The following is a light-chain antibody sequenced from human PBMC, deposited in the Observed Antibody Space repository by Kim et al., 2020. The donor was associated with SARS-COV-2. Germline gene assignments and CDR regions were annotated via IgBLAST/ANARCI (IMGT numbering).Light chain of an antibody. Sequence: LTASVGDRVTIACRTSQFISHYLAWYQQKPGKVPQLLIYDASTLQPGVPSRFSGTASGTEFTLTINSLQPEDVATYYCQKYDGAPWTFGQGTKVDI. CDR1: QFISHY. V-gene: IGKV1-27*01. J-gene: IGKJ1*01. CDR2: DAS. CDR3: QKYDGAPWT.